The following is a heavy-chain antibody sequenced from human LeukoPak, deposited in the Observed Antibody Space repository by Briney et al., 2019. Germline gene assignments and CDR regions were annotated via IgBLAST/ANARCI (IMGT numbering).Heavy chain of an antibody. Sequence: GGSLRLSCAASGFTFSSYGMHWVRQAPGKGLEWVAVISYDGSNKYYADSVKGRFTISRDNSKNTLYLQMNSLRAEDTAVYYCAKASYSSSWYGDFDYWGQGTLVTVSS. CDR3: AKASYSSSWYGDFDY. CDR2: ISYDGSNK. CDR1: GFTFSSYG. V-gene: IGHV3-30*18. D-gene: IGHD6-13*01. J-gene: IGHJ4*02.